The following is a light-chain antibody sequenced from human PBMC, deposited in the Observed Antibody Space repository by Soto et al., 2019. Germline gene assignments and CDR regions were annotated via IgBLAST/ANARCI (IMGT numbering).Light chain of an antibody. J-gene: IGKJ4*01. CDR2: AAS. V-gene: IGKV1-39*01. CDR3: QQLERYPST. CDR1: QSISSH. Sequence: IQMTQSPSSLSASVGDRVTITCRASQSISSHLNWYQQKPGKAPKLLIYAASTLQSGVPSRFSGSGSGTDFTLTISSLQPEDFATYYCQQLERYPSTFGGGTKVDIK.